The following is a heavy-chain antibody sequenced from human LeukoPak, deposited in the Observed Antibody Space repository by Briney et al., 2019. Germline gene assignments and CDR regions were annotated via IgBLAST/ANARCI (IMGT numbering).Heavy chain of an antibody. CDR2: ISYDGSNK. CDR3: ARDHAEATDGHY. V-gene: IGHV3-30-3*01. D-gene: IGHD1-26*01. CDR1: GFTFSSYA. Sequence: TGGSLRLSCAASGFTFSSYAMHWVRQAPGKGLEWVAVISYDGSNKYYADSVKGQFTISRDNSKNTLYLQMNSLRAEDTAVYYCARDHAEATDGHYWGQGTLVTVSS. J-gene: IGHJ4*02.